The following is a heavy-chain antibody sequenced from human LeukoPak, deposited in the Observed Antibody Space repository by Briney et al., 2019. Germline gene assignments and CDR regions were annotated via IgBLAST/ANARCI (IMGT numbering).Heavy chain of an antibody. J-gene: IGHJ1*01. V-gene: IGHV4-59*01. CDR3: ARGSGSGSYFQH. D-gene: IGHD6-19*01. Sequence: SETLSLTCTVSGGSISDYYRGWIRQPPGKGLEWIGYFYNSGSSTYNPSLKSRVTISVDTSKEQFSLKVNSVTAADTAVYYCARGSGSGSYFQHWGQGTLVTVSS. CDR2: FYNSGSS. CDR1: GGSISDYY.